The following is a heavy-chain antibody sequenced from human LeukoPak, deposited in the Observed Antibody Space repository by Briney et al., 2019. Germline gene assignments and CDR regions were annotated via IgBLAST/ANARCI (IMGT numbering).Heavy chain of an antibody. CDR2: INTRSGDA. J-gene: IGHJ4*02. CDR3: ARDTDLSIDY. Sequence: GASVKVSCKASGYTFSSYAMNWVRQAPGQGLEWMGWINTRSGDAQLAHSLQARVTMTTDTSTSTASMELGSLGSDDTAVYYCARDTDLSIDYWGQGSLVTVSS. V-gene: IGHV1-18*04. CDR1: GYTFSSYA. D-gene: IGHD4-17*01.